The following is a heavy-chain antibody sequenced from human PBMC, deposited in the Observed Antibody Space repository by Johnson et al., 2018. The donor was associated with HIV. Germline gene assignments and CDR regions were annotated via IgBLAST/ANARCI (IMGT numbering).Heavy chain of an antibody. D-gene: IGHD5-24*01. V-gene: IGHV3-15*01. CDR2: IKSKTDGGTT. J-gene: IGHJ3*02. CDR3: ARVGDGNNKNAFDI. Sequence: VQLVESGGGLVQPGGSLRLSCAASGITFSNAWMSWVRQAPGKGLDWVGRIKSKTDGGTTDYAAPVKGRFTISRDNSKNTLYLQMGSLRAEDMAVYYCARVGDGNNKNAFDIWGQGTMVTVSS. CDR1: GITFSNAW.